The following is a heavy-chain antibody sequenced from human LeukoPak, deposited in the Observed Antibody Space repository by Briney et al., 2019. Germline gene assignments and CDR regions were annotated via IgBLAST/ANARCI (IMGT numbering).Heavy chain of an antibody. Sequence: GGSLRLSCAASGFTFSSYNLNWVRQAPGKGLEWVSSISSSSSYIYYADSMKGRFTISRDNARNSLYLQMNSLRAEDTAMYFCARDLRSSGYYAFDYWGQGTLVTVSS. V-gene: IGHV3-21*01. CDR1: GFTFSSYN. D-gene: IGHD3-22*01. CDR2: ISSSSSYI. J-gene: IGHJ4*02. CDR3: ARDLRSSGYYAFDY.